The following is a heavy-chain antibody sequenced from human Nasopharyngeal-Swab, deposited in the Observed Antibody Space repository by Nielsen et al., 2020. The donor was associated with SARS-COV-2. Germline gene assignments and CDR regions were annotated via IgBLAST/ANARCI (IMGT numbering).Heavy chain of an antibody. CDR1: GYSFTSYW. J-gene: IGHJ4*02. Sequence: GESLKISCKGSGYSFTSYWIGWVRQMPGKGLEWMGIIYPGDSDTRYSPSFQGQVTISADKSISTAYLQWSSLKVSDTAMYYCARQALGRDGYINPDYWGQGTLVTVSS. CDR2: IYPGDSDT. CDR3: ARQALGRDGYINPDY. D-gene: IGHD5-24*01. V-gene: IGHV5-51*01.